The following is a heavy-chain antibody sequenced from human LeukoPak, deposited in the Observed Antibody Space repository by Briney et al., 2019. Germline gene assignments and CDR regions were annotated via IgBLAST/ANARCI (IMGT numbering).Heavy chain of an antibody. V-gene: IGHV3-53*01. J-gene: IGHJ4*02. CDR3: ARGFWSGYYKDY. CDR2: IYSGGST. Sequence: PGGSLRLSCAASGFTFSSYAMHWVRQAPGKGLEWVSVIYSGGSTYYADSVKGRFTISRDNSKNTLYLQMNSLRAEDTAVYYCARGFWSGYYKDYWGQGTLVTVSS. D-gene: IGHD3-3*01. CDR1: GFTFSSYA.